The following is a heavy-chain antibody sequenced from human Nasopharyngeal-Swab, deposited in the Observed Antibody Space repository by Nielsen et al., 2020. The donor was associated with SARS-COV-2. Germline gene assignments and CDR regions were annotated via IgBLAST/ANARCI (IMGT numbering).Heavy chain of an antibody. J-gene: IGHJ6*02. D-gene: IGHD6-13*01. V-gene: IGHV3-21*01. CDR2: ITSSSSYI. CDR1: GFTFSSYS. CDR3: ARDPPEKISSSWYRYYYYGMDV. Sequence: GGSLRLSYAASGFTFSSYSMNWVRQAPGKGLEWVSSITSSSSYIYYADSVKGRFTISRDNAKNSLYLQMNSLRAEDTAVYYCARDPPEKISSSWYRYYYYGMDVWGQGTTVTVSS.